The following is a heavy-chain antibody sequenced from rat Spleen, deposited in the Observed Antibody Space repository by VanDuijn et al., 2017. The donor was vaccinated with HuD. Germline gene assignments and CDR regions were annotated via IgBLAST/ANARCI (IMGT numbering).Heavy chain of an antibody. CDR2: IWSGGNT. CDR3: ARDTQITGAHFFDY. Sequence: QVQLKESGPGLMQPSQTLSLTCFVSGFSLTSYPVHWVRQSPGKGLEWMAVIWSGGNTDYNSALKSRLSISRDTSKNQVFLKVNSLQTDDIATYYCARDTQITGAHFFDYWGQGVMVTVSS. D-gene: IGHD4-2*01. J-gene: IGHJ2*01. CDR1: GFSLTSYP. V-gene: IGHV2-30*01.